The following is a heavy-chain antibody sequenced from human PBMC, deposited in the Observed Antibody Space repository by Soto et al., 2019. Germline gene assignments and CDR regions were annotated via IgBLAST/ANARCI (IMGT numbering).Heavy chain of an antibody. D-gene: IGHD1-7*01. Sequence: PGGSLRLSCAASGFTFSSYAMHWVRQAPGKGLEWVAVISYDGSNKYYADSVKGRFTISRDNSKNTLYLQMNSLRAEDTAVYYCAREPNSIDYWGQGTLVTVSS. V-gene: IGHV3-30-3*01. CDR1: GFTFSSYA. J-gene: IGHJ4*02. CDR2: ISYDGSNK. CDR3: AREPNSIDY.